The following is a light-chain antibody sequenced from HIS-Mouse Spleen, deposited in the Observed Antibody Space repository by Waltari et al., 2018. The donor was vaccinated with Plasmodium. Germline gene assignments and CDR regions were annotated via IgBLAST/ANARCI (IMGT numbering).Light chain of an antibody. CDR1: SGHSSYA. V-gene: IGLV4-69*01. Sequence: QLVLTQSPSASASLGASVKLTCPLRSGHSSYAIAWHQQQPEKGPRHLMKLNSDGSHSKGDGIPDRFSGSSSGAERYLTISSLQSEDEADYYCQTWGTGMGVFGGGTKLTVL. J-gene: IGLJ2*01. CDR2: LNSDGSH. CDR3: QTWGTGMGV.